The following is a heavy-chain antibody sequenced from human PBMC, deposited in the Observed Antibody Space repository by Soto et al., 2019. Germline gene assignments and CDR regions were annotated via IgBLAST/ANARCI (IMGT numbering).Heavy chain of an antibody. Sequence: ASVKVSCKAAGYTFTSYGISWVRQAPGQGLEWMGWISAYNGNTNYAQKLQGRVTMTTDTSTSTAYMELRSLRSDDTAVYYCARGRGLGLTSPFGYYYGMDVWGQGTTVTVSS. V-gene: IGHV1-18*01. CDR1: GYTFTSYG. J-gene: IGHJ6*02. D-gene: IGHD3-10*01. CDR2: ISAYNGNT. CDR3: ARGRGLGLTSPFGYYYGMDV.